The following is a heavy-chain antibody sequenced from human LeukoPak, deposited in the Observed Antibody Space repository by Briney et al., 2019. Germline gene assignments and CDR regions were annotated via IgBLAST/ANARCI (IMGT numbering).Heavy chain of an antibody. CDR1: GGSISSDIYY. Sequence: SQTLSLTCTVSGGSISSDIYYWSWIRQPAWKGLEWIGRIYMSGNTNYNLSLKSRLTISVDTSKNQFSLKLSSVTAADTAVYYCAGTRRYCSGGSCYNWFDPWGQGTLVTVSS. D-gene: IGHD2-15*01. CDR2: IYMSGNT. V-gene: IGHV4-61*02. CDR3: AGTRRYCSGGSCYNWFDP. J-gene: IGHJ5*02.